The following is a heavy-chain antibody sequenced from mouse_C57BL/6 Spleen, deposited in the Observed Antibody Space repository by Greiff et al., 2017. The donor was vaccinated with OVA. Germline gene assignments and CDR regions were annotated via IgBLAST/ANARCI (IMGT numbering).Heavy chain of an antibody. CDR1: GYTFTEYT. J-gene: IGHJ4*01. CDR2: FYPGSGSI. D-gene: IGHD1-1*01. V-gene: IGHV1-62-2*01. CDR3: ARHEEGITTVVGGGYAMDY. Sequence: VKLVESGAELVKPGASVKLSCKASGYTFTEYTIHWVKQRSGQGLEWIGWFYPGSGSIKYNEKFKDKATLTADKSSSTVYMELSRLTSEDSAVYFCARHEEGITTVVGGGYAMDYWGQGTSVTVSS.